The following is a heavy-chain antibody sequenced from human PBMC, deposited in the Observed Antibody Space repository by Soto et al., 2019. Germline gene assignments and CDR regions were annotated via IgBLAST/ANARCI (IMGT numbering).Heavy chain of an antibody. J-gene: IGHJ6*03. Sequence: GSLRLSCAASGFTFSSYGMHWVRQAPGKGLEWVAVIWYDGSNKYYADSVKGRFTISRDNSKNTLYLQMNSLRAEDMAVYYCARGVGLPYYYYYYMDVWGKGTTVTVSS. CDR1: GFTFSSYG. CDR3: ARGVGLPYYYYYYMDV. D-gene: IGHD1-7*01. CDR2: IWYDGSNK. V-gene: IGHV3-33*01.